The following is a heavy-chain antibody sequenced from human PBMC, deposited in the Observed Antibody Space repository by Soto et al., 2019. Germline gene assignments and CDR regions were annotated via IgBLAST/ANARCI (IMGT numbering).Heavy chain of an antibody. Sequence: GSLRLSCSASGFPFIDYAFHWVRQPPGKGLEWVAVLSYDGSEKYYGDSVKGRFTISRDNAKNMLYLQLSSLRAEDTAVYYCARGQLVNPGYYYGMDIWGQGTTVTVS. D-gene: IGHD3-22*01. CDR1: GFPFIDYA. J-gene: IGHJ6*02. CDR2: LSYDGSEK. CDR3: ARGQLVNPGYYYGMDI. V-gene: IGHV3-33*01.